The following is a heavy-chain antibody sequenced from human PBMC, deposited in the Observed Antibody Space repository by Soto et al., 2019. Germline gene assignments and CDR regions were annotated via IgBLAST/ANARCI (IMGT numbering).Heavy chain of an antibody. CDR2: ITPIFGTA. CDR1: GCTFSSYA. V-gene: IGHV1-69*13. Sequence: SVKVSCKASGCTFSSYAISWVRQAPGQGLEWMGGITPIFGTANYAQKFQGRVTITADESTSTAYMELSSLRSEDTAVYYCARDRVSEYQLLSLTATTRPYGAFDIWGQGTMVTVSS. J-gene: IGHJ3*02. D-gene: IGHD2-2*01. CDR3: ARDRVSEYQLLSLTATTRPYGAFDI.